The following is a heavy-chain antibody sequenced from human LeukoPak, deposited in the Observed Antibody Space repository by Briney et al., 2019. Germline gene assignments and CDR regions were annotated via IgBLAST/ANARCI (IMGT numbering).Heavy chain of an antibody. CDR2: IWFDGSKK. J-gene: IGHJ4*02. CDR3: ARDGCGGDCYLADY. CDR1: GFIFSSYG. D-gene: IGHD2-21*02. Sequence: GRSLRLSCAASGFIFSSYGMHWVRQAPGEGLEWVAVIWFDGSKKYYADSVKGRITISRDDSKNTLYLQMNSLRAEDTAVYYCARDGCGGDCYLADYWGQGTLVTVSS. V-gene: IGHV3-33*01.